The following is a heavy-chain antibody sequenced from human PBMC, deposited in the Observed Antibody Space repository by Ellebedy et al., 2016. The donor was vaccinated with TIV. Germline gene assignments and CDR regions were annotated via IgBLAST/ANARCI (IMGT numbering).Heavy chain of an antibody. CDR2: VYYNGRT. CDR3: ARHHVGIPTTKTPWFDP. V-gene: IGHV4-39*01. CDR1: GGLISSSTYY. Sequence: MPGGSLRLSCTVSGGLISSSTYYRGWIRQSPGKGLEWVGSVYYNGRTYDNPSLKSRVTIAVDTSKNQFSLKLRSVTAADTAVYYCARHHVGIPTTKTPWFDPWGQGTLVIVSS. D-gene: IGHD1-1*01. J-gene: IGHJ5*02.